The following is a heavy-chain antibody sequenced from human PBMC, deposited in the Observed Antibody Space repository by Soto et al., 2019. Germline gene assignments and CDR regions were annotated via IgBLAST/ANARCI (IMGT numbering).Heavy chain of an antibody. CDR1: GFTFSSYG. V-gene: IGHV3-33*01. J-gene: IGHJ4*02. D-gene: IGHD3-22*01. Sequence: QVQLVESGGGVVQPGRSLRLSCAASGFTFSSYGMHWVRQAPGKGLEWVAVIWHDGSNKYYADSVKGRFTISRDNSKNTLYLQMNSLRAEDTAVYYCARGMYDSSGFSDYWGQGTLVTVSS. CDR2: IWHDGSNK. CDR3: ARGMYDSSGFSDY.